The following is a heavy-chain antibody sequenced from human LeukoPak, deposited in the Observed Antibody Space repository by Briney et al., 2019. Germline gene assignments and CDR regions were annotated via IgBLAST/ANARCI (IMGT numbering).Heavy chain of an antibody. CDR1: GGSFNSYY. V-gene: IGHV4-34*01. Sequence: SETLSLTCAVYGGSFNSYYWTWVRQPPGKGLEWIGEVYHLGTTAYNPSLKSRVTISVDTSKNQFSLNLSSVTAADMAVYYCATPSYSSSWGTIDVWGQGTMVTVSS. CDR2: VYHLGTT. J-gene: IGHJ3*01. CDR3: ATPSYSSSWGTIDV. D-gene: IGHD6-13*01.